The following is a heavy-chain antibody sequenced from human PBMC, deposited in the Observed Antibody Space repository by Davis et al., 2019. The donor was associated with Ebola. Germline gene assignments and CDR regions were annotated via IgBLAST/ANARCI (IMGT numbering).Heavy chain of an antibody. J-gene: IGHJ4*02. V-gene: IGHV5-51*01. D-gene: IGHD3-10*01. CDR2: IYPGDSEN. CDR3: ARPGDEMGMGG. CDR1: GYSFTSYW. Sequence: GESLKISCKGSGYSFTSYWIAWVRQLPGKGLECMGIIYPGDSENRYSPSFQGQVTISADESTTTAYLQWSSLRASDTAMYYCARPGDEMGMGGWGQGTLVTVSS.